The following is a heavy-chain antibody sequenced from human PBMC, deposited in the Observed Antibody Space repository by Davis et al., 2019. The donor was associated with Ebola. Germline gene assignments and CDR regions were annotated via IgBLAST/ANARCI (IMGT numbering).Heavy chain of an antibody. Sequence: PSETLSLTCAVSGDSISTKNFFWGWIRQSPGKGLEWIGEIFHTGRTNYNKSLKSRVSISVDTSKNQFFLSLNSVTAADTAVYFCAGLLGPQEHHGTFHFWSQGTLVTVSS. D-gene: IGHD3-16*01. CDR3: AGLLGPQEHHGTFHF. J-gene: IGHJ4*01. CDR1: GDSISTKNFF. V-gene: IGHV4-39*07. CDR2: IFHTGRT.